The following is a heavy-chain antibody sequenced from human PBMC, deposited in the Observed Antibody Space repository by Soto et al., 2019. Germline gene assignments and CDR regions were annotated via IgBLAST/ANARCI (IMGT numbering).Heavy chain of an antibody. J-gene: IGHJ4*02. Sequence: GALRLSCAASGFTFSSYAMSWVRQAPGKGLEWVSAISGSGGSTYYADSVKGRFTISRDNSKNTLYLQMNSLRAEDTAVYYCAKDRSELLWGFYYFDYWGQGTLVTVSS. CDR2: ISGSGGST. CDR3: AKDRSELLWGFYYFDY. D-gene: IGHD3-10*01. V-gene: IGHV3-23*01. CDR1: GFTFSSYA.